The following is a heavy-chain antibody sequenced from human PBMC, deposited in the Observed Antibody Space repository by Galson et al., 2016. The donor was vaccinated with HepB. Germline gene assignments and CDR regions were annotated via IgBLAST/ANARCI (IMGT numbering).Heavy chain of an antibody. CDR3: ARGKSLLTMPWNYGLDV. Sequence: SLRLSCAASGFTFSIHDMHWVRQASGEGLEWVSAIETAGDTYYADSVKGRFTISRENAKNSLYPQMNSLRAGDTAVYYCARGKSLLTMPWNYGLDVWGKGTTVSVSS. J-gene: IGHJ6*04. D-gene: IGHD4/OR15-4a*01. CDR2: IETAGDT. V-gene: IGHV3-13*01. CDR1: GFTFSIHD.